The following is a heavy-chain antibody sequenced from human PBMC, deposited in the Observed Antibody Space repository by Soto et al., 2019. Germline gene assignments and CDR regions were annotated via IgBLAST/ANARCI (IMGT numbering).Heavy chain of an antibody. Sequence: GASVKVSCKTSGGTFNSYLIDWVRQAPGQGLEWMGGIIPAFGTAKYAQKFQGRVTITADKSTTTAYMELRTLTSEDTAVYYCERRLDQPPVGLYFDTWGQGTLVTVYS. CDR1: GGTFNSYL. D-gene: IGHD2-2*01. J-gene: IGHJ4*02. CDR2: IIPAFGTA. V-gene: IGHV1-69*06. CDR3: ERRLDQPPVGLYFDT.